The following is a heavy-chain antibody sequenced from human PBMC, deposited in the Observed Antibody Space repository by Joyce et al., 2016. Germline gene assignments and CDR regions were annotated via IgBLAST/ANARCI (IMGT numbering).Heavy chain of an antibody. V-gene: IGHV4-30-2*01. CDR2: IYHGGTA. CDR1: GGSISGSDYP. CDR3: ATGGTAMVAYGFDY. J-gene: IGHJ4*02. D-gene: IGHD5-18*01. Sequence: QLQLQESGSGLVKPSQTLSVTCAVSGGSISGSDYPWSWLRQPPGTGREWIGYIYHGGTAYYNPSLKSRATISLETSKNQCSLRLTSVIAADTAVYYCATGGTAMVAYGFDYWGQGKLVVVSS.